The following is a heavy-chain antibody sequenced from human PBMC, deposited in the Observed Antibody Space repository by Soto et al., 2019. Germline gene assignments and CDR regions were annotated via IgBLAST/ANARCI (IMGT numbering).Heavy chain of an antibody. V-gene: IGHV4-59*08. CDR2: IYYIGVT. J-gene: IGHJ3*02. D-gene: IGHD4-17*01. CDR3: ARHMTTVATDAFDI. Sequence: QVQLQESGPGLVKPSETLSLTCSVSGGSISTYYWSWIRQPPGKGLEWIGYIYYIGVTNYNPSLKSRVTISVDSSRHQFSLQLNSVTAADTAVYYCARHMTTVATDAFDIWGQGTMVTVSS. CDR1: GGSISTYY.